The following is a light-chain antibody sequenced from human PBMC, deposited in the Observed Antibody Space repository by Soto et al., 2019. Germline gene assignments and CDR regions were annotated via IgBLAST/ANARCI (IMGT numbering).Light chain of an antibody. V-gene: IGKV4-1*01. CDR1: QSVLYSLNNRNH. CDR2: WAS. Sequence: DIVMTQSPDSLAVSRGERATLNCKSSQSVLYSLNNRNHLAWYQKKPGQPPRLLVYWASTRESGVPDRFSGSGSGTDFSLTISSLQAEDVAVYYCQKYYRSPLSFGGGTRVEIK. J-gene: IGKJ4*01. CDR3: QKYYRSPLS.